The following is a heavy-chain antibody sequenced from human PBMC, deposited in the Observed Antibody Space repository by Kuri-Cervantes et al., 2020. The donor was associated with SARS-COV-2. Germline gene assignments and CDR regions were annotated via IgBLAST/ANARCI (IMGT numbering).Heavy chain of an antibody. CDR1: GFTFSSYA. CDR2: INDYGSTT. D-gene: IGHD4-17*01. J-gene: IGHJ3*02. Sequence: GESLKISCAASGFTFSSYAMSWVRQAPGEGLVWVSHINDYGSTTRYTDSVKGRFTISRDNAKNTVYLQMHSLRAEDTGIYYCVRESSDSGDGVGAFDMWGQGTMVTVSS. CDR3: VRESSDSGDGVGAFDM. V-gene: IGHV3-74*01.